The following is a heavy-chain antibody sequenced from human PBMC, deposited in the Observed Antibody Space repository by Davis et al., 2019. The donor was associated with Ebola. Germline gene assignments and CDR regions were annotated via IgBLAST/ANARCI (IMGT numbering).Heavy chain of an antibody. CDR1: GGSIRPYY. J-gene: IGHJ4*02. Sequence: MPSETLSLTCTVSGGSIRPYYWSWIRQPPGKGQEWIGYIYYSGSTKYNLSLKGRVAISVDTSKNQFSLKLSSVTAADTAVYYCARSYGAAPFDYWGQGTLVTVSS. CDR3: ARSYGAAPFDY. D-gene: IGHD4/OR15-4a*01. CDR2: IYYSGST. V-gene: IGHV4-59*08.